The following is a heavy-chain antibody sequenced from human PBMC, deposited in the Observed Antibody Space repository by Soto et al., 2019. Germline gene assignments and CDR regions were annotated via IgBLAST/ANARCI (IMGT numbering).Heavy chain of an antibody. CDR1: GYTFTSYA. V-gene: IGHV1-3*05. D-gene: IGHD7-27*01. CDR3: ARGNWGFYGMDV. Sequence: QVQLVQSGAEEKKPGASVKVSCKASGYTFTSYAMHWVRQAPGQRLEWMGWINAGNGNTKYSQKFQGRVTITRETSASTAYMELSSLRSEDTAVYYCARGNWGFYGMDVWGQGTTVTVSS. J-gene: IGHJ6*02. CDR2: INAGNGNT.